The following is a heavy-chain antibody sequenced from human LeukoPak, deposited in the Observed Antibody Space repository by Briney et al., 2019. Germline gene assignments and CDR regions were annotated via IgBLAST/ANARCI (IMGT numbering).Heavy chain of an antibody. CDR2: IYPGDSDT. V-gene: IGHV5-51*01. J-gene: IGHJ5*02. CDR3: ARQTIVGAISNWFDP. CDR1: GYSFTSYW. D-gene: IGHD1-26*01. Sequence: GESLKISCKGSGYSFTSYWIGWVRQMPGKGLEWMGIIYPGDSDTRYGPSFQGQVTISAVKSISTAYLQWSSLKASDTAMYYCARQTIVGAISNWFDPWGQGTLVTVSS.